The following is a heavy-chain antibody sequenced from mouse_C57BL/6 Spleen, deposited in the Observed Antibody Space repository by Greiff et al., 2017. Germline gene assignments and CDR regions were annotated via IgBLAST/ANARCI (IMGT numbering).Heavy chain of an antibody. CDR3: AKSSNYRYAMDY. J-gene: IGHJ4*01. CDR2: IYPSDGST. Sequence: VKLQQSGPELVKPGASVKLSCKASGYTFTSYDINWVKQRPGQGLEWIGGIYPSDGSTKYNEKFKGKATMTVDKSSSTVYMELHSLTSEDSAVYFCAKSSNYRYAMDYWGQGTSVTVSS. V-gene: IGHV1-85*01. CDR1: GYTFTSYD. D-gene: IGHD2-5*01.